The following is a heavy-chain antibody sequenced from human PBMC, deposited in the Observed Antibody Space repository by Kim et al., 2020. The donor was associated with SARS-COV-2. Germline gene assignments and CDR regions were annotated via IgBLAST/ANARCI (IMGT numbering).Heavy chain of an antibody. CDR2: INAGNGNT. J-gene: IGHJ4*02. CDR1: GYTFTSYA. V-gene: IGHV1-3*01. D-gene: IGHD6-13*01. CDR3: ARYETAAVPFDY. Sequence: ASVKVSCKASGYTFTSYAMHWVRQAPGQRLEWMGWINAGNGNTKYSQKFQGRVTITRDTSASTAYMELSSLRSEDTAVYYCARYETAAVPFDYWGQGTLVTVSS.